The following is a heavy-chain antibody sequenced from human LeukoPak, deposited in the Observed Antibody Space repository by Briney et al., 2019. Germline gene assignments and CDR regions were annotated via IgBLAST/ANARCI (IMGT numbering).Heavy chain of an antibody. CDR1: GGSISSGGYY. J-gene: IGHJ4*02. D-gene: IGHD2-2*01. CDR3: ARDVDGGYAFDY. V-gene: IGHV4-31*03. Sequence: SETLSLTCTVSGGSISSGGYYWSWIRQHPGKGLEWIGYIYYSGSTYYNPSLKSRVTISVDTSKNQFSLKLSSVTAADTAVYYCARDVDGGYAFDYWGQGTLVTVSS. CDR2: IYYSGST.